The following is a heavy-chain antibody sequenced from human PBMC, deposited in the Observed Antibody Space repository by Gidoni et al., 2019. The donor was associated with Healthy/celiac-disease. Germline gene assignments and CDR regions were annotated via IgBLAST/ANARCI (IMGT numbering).Heavy chain of an antibody. V-gene: IGHV1-69*01. J-gene: IGHJ5*02. CDR3: ARDCCSSTSCYARWFDP. D-gene: IGHD2-2*01. CDR1: GGTFSSYA. CDR2: IIPIFGTA. Sequence: QVQLVQSGAEVKKPGSSVKVSCKASGGTFSSYAISWVRQAPGQGLEWMGGIIPIFGTANYAQKFQGRVTITADESTSIAYMELSSLRSEDTAVYYCARDCCSSTSCYARWFDPWGQGTLVTVSS.